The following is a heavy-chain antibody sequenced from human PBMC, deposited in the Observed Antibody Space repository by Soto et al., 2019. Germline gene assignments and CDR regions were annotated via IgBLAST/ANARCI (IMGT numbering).Heavy chain of an antibody. Sequence: GGSLRLSCAASGFTFSSYAMHWVRQAPGKGLEWVAVISYDGSNKYYADSVKGRFTISRDNSKNTLYLQMNSLRAEDTAVYYCARDEIVGGFFDYWGQGTLVTVSS. V-gene: IGHV3-30-3*01. CDR3: ARDEIVGGFFDY. D-gene: IGHD1-26*01. J-gene: IGHJ4*02. CDR1: GFTFSSYA. CDR2: ISYDGSNK.